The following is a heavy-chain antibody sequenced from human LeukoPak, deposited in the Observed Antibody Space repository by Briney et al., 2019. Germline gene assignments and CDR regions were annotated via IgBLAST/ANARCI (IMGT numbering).Heavy chain of an antibody. D-gene: IGHD6-13*01. Sequence: PSETLSLTCTVSGGSISSGGYYWSWIRQHPGKGLEWIGYIYYSGSTYYNPSLKSRVTISVDTSKNQFSLKLSSVTAADTAVYYCARAQTPYSSSWYYFDYWGQGTLVTVSS. J-gene: IGHJ4*02. CDR1: GGSISSGGYY. CDR2: IYYSGST. V-gene: IGHV4-31*03. CDR3: ARAQTPYSSSWYYFDY.